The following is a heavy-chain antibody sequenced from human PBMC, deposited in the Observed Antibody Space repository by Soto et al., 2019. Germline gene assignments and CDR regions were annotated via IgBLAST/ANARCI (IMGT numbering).Heavy chain of an antibody. CDR3: ARDGYSYVQNSSDAFDI. J-gene: IGHJ3*02. D-gene: IGHD5-18*01. Sequence: ASVKVSCKASGYTFTSYGISWVRQAPGQGLEWMGWISAYNGNTNYAQKLQGRVTMTTDTSTSTAYMELRSLRSDDTAVYYCARDGYSYVQNSSDAFDIWGQGTMVTLSS. CDR1: GYTFTSYG. V-gene: IGHV1-18*01. CDR2: ISAYNGNT.